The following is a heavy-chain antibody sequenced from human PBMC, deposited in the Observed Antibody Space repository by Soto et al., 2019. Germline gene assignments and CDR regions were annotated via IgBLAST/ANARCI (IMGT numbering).Heavy chain of an antibody. CDR2: IDPSDSYT. CDR3: ERAVRAAAGYRQRSFFDY. J-gene: IGHJ4*02. D-gene: IGHD6-13*01. V-gene: IGHV5-10-1*01. Sequence: PGESLKISCKGSGYSFTSYWISWVRQMPGKGLEWMGRIDPSDSYTNYSPSFQGHVTISADKSISTAYLQWSSLKASDTAMYYCERAVRAAAGYRQRSFFDYWGQGTLVTVSS. CDR1: GYSFTSYW.